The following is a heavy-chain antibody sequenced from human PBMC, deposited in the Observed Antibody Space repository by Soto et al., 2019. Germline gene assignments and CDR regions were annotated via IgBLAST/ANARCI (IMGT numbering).Heavy chain of an antibody. CDR1: GDTDTNYV. CDR3: EAEMTFGKLSVV. CDR2: IFPKFGST. J-gene: IGHJ6*02. D-gene: IGHD3-16*02. V-gene: IGHV1-69*01. Sequence: QVQLVQSGAEVKKPGSSVKVSCKASGDTDTNYVISWVRQAPGQGLEWMGGIFPKFGSTYSAQKLQDRLTITADESTSTVYMQLSSLRLDDTAVYYCEAEMTFGKLSVVWGQGTTVTVSS.